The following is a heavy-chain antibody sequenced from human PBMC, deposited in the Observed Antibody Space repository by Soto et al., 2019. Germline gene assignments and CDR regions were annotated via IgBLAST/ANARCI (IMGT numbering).Heavy chain of an antibody. CDR1: GFTFSSYG. V-gene: IGHV3-30*18. CDR3: AKDYRIVGATYPFDY. CDR2: ISYDGSNK. J-gene: IGHJ4*02. Sequence: PGGSLRLSCAASGFTFSSYGMHWVRQAPGKGLEWVAVISYDGSNKYYADSVKGRFTISRDNSKNTLYLQMNSLRAEDTAVYYCAKDYRIVGATYPFDYWGQGTLVTVSS. D-gene: IGHD1-26*01.